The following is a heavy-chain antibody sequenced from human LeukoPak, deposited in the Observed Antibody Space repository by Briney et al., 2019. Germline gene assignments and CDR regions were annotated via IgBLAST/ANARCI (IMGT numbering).Heavy chain of an antibody. Sequence: GGSLRLSCAASGFTFSSYAMSWVRQAPGKGLEWVSAISGSGGSTYYADSVKGRFTISRDNSKNTLYLQMNSLRAEDTAVYYCAKDPIVVVPAATLFDYWGQGTLVTVSS. CDR3: AKDPIVVVPAATLFDY. CDR1: GFTFSSYA. V-gene: IGHV3-23*01. D-gene: IGHD2-2*01. J-gene: IGHJ4*02. CDR2: ISGSGGST.